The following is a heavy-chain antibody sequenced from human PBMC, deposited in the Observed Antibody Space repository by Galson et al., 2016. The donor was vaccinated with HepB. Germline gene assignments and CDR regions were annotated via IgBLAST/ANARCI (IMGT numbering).Heavy chain of an antibody. Sequence: SLRLSCAASGFSFRSYDMHWVRQAPGKGQEWVAGISYDGNNINYGYSVKGRFTISRDNSKNTLYLQMNSLRAEDTAVYFCARDRSTVTYLDYWGQGTLVSVSS. CDR3: ARDRSTVTYLDY. V-gene: IGHV3-33*01. CDR1: GFSFRSYD. J-gene: IGHJ4*02. D-gene: IGHD4-17*01. CDR2: ISYDGNNI.